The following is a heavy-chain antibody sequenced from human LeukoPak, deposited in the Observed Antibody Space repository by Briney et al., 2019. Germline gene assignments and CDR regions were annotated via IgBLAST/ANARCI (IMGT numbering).Heavy chain of an antibody. CDR3: AKDRSLMNYYGSGRYGYFDY. Sequence: GGSLRLSCAASGFTFSSYAMSWVRQAPGKGLEWVSAISGSGGSTYYADSVKGRFTISRDNSKNPLYLQMNSLRAEDTAVYYCAKDRSLMNYYGSGRYGYFDYWGQGTLVTVSS. CDR1: GFTFSSYA. CDR2: ISGSGGST. J-gene: IGHJ4*02. D-gene: IGHD3-10*01. V-gene: IGHV3-23*01.